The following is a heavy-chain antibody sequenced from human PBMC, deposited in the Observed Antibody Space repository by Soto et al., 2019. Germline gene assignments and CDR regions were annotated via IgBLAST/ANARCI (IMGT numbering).Heavy chain of an antibody. CDR3: ARDRAGASASIGQDC. CDR1: GFSFSGYW. V-gene: IGHV3-7*01. J-gene: IGHJ4*02. Sequence: EVQLVESGGGLVQPGGSLRLSCAASGFSFSGYWMSWARQAAGKGLEWVANINPEGGEGQYLDSVKGRFTISRDNARNSLYLQRNSLRAEDTARYYCARDRAGASASIGQDCWGQGTLVTVSS. D-gene: IGHD6-13*01. CDR2: INPEGGEG.